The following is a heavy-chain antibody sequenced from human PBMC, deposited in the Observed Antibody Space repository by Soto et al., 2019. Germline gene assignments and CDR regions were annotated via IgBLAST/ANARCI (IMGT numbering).Heavy chain of an antibody. J-gene: IGHJ4*02. D-gene: IGHD2-15*01. CDR2: IYYSGST. V-gene: IGHV4-39*01. Sequence: SETLSLTCTVSGGSISSGTYYWGWIRQPPGKGLELIGSIYYSGSTYYNPSLKSRVTISVDTSKNQFSLKLSSVTAADTAVYYCARRSRGELLYIDYWGQGTLVSVS. CDR1: GGSISSGTYY. CDR3: ARRSRGELLYIDY.